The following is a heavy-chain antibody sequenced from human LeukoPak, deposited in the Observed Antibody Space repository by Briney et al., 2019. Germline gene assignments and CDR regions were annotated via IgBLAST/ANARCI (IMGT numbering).Heavy chain of an antibody. CDR3: ARVSSGRPFDY. Sequence: AASVKVSCTASGYTFTGYYMHWVRQAPGQGLEWMGWISPNSGGTNYAQKFQGRVTMTRDTSISTAYMELSSLRSDDTAVYYCARVSSGRPFDYWGQGTLVTVSS. J-gene: IGHJ4*02. D-gene: IGHD6-19*01. CDR2: ISPNSGGT. CDR1: GYTFTGYY. V-gene: IGHV1-2*02.